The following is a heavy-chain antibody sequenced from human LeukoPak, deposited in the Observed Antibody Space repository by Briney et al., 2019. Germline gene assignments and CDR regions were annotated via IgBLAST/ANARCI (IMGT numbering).Heavy chain of an antibody. D-gene: IGHD3-3*01. J-gene: IGHJ4*02. CDR3: ARGFWSGYYYWDY. CDR1: GGSISSYY. V-gene: IGHV4-59*01. Sequence: PSETLSLTCTVSGGSISSYYWSWIRQPPGKGLEWIGYIYYSGSTNYNPSLKGRVTISVDTSKNQFSLKLSSVTAADTAMYYCARGFWSGYYYWDYWGQGTLVTVSS. CDR2: IYYSGST.